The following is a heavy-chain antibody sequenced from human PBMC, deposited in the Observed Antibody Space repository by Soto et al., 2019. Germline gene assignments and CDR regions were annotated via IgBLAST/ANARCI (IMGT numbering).Heavy chain of an antibody. J-gene: IGHJ5*02. CDR3: ARSGGNYWFDP. CDR2: IYSGGST. V-gene: IGHV3-66*01. Sequence: ESGGGLVQPGGSLRLSCAASGFSVSRNYMKWVRQAPGKGLEWVSVIYSGGSTYYADSVKGRFTISRDNSKNTLYLQMNSLRAEDTAVYYCARSGGNYWFDPWGQGTLVIVSS. D-gene: IGHD2-21*02. CDR1: GFSVSRNY.